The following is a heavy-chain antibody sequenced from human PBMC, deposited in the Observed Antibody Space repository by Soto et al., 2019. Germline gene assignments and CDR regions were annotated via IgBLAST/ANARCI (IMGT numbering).Heavy chain of an antibody. CDR2: IYPGDSDT. D-gene: IGHD3-10*01. J-gene: IGHJ3*02. V-gene: IGHV5-51*01. CDR1: GYSFTSYW. Sequence: GQSLKISCKGSGYSFTSYWIGWVRQMPGKGLEWMGIIYPGDSDTRYSPSFQGQVTISADKSISTAYLQWSSLKASDTAMYYCARQPGLWFGELLHPSHDAFDIWGQGTMVTVSS. CDR3: ARQPGLWFGELLHPSHDAFDI.